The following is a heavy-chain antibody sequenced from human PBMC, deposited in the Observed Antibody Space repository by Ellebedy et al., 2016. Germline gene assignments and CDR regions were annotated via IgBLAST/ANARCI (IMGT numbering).Heavy chain of an antibody. J-gene: IGHJ4*02. CDR1: GFTFSSYG. D-gene: IGHD4-11*01. Sequence: GGSMRLSXAASGFTFSSYGMHWVRQAPGKGLEWVAVISYDGSNKYYADSVKGRFTISRDNSKNTLYLQMNSLRAEDTAVYYCARESKDDYWGQGTLVTVSS. CDR3: ARESKDDY. CDR2: ISYDGSNK. V-gene: IGHV3-30*03.